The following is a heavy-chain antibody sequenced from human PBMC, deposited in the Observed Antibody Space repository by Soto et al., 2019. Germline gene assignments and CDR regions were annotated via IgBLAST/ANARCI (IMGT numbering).Heavy chain of an antibody. J-gene: IGHJ6*02. Sequence: PSETLSLTCTVSGGSISSYYWSWIRQPPGKGLEWIGYIYYSGSTNYNPSLKSRVTISVDTSKNQFSLKLSSVTAADTAVYYCAQSGYSYGLNYYYGMDVWGQGTTVTVSS. CDR2: IYYSGST. CDR3: AQSGYSYGLNYYYGMDV. D-gene: IGHD5-18*01. CDR1: GGSISSYY. V-gene: IGHV4-59*01.